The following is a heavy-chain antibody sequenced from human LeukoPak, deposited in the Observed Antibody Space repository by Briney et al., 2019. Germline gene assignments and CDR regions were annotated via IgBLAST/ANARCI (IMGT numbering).Heavy chain of an antibody. V-gene: IGHV3-30*04. CDR1: GFTFSSYA. Sequence: GGSLRLSCAASGFTFSSYAMHWVRQAPGKGLEWVAVISYDGSNKYYADSVKGRFTISRDNCRNMLYLQMSSLRAEDAAVYYCARDGSLAVAELDYWGQGTLVTVSS. D-gene: IGHD6-19*01. J-gene: IGHJ4*02. CDR2: ISYDGSNK. CDR3: ARDGSLAVAELDY.